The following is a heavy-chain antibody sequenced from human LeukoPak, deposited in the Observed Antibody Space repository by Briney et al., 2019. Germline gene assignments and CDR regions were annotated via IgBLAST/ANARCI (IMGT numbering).Heavy chain of an antibody. CDR2: IIPISGTA. Sequence: SVKVSCKASGGTFSSYAISWVRQAPGQGLEWMGGIIPISGTANYAQKFQGRVTITADESTSTAYMELSSLRSEDTAVYYCARARPAHYYDSSGYYDYWGQGTLVTVSS. D-gene: IGHD3-22*01. J-gene: IGHJ4*02. V-gene: IGHV1-69*13. CDR1: GGTFSSYA. CDR3: ARARPAHYYDSSGYYDY.